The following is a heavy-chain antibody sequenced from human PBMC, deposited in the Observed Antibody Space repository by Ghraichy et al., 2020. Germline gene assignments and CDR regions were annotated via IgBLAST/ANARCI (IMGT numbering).Heavy chain of an antibody. J-gene: IGHJ3*02. CDR2: IYPGDSDT. D-gene: IGHD5-18*01. CDR3: AAGSVDTAMVIWDSAFDI. CDR1: GYSFTSYW. Sequence: GESLNISCKGSGYSFTSYWIGWVRQMPGKGLEWMGIIYPGDSDTRYSPSFQGQVTISADKSISTAYLQWSSLKASDTAMYYCAAGSVDTAMVIWDSAFDIWGQGTMVTVSS. V-gene: IGHV5-51*01.